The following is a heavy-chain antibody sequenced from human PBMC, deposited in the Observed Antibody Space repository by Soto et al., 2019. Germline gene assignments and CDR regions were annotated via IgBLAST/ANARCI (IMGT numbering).Heavy chain of an antibody. J-gene: IGHJ4*02. CDR3: ARDQSNSNPLYYFDF. V-gene: IGHV3-48*02. CDR2: ISSSSSVI. CDR1: GFSMYDYG. Sequence: GSLRLSCVDSGFSMYDYGMNWVRQAPGKGLEWVSYISSSSSVIYYADSVKGRFTISRDNAKNSVYLQMNRVRDEDTAVYYCARDQSNSNPLYYFDFWGPGTLVTVSS. D-gene: IGHD3-22*01.